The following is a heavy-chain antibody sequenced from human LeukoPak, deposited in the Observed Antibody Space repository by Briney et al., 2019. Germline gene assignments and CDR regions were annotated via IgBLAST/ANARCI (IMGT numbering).Heavy chain of an antibody. CDR3: AAVQVGANYYFDY. V-gene: IGHV1-58*02. Sequence: SVKVSSKASGFTFTSSATQWVRQARGQRLEWIGWIVVGSGNTNYAQKFQERVTITRDMSTSRAYMELSSLRSEDTAVYYCAAVQVGANYYFDYWGQGTLVTVSS. D-gene: IGHD1-26*01. CDR2: IVVGSGNT. J-gene: IGHJ4*02. CDR1: GFTFTSSA.